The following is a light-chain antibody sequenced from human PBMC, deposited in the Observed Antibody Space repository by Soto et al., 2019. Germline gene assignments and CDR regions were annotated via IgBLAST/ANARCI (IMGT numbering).Light chain of an antibody. J-gene: IGKJ5*01. CDR1: QSISIY. CDR2: GAS. Sequence: MQMTQSPSSRSASVGDRCTITCRASQSISIYLNWYQLKPGKAPNLLMYGASYLKSGVPTRFSGSGSGTDFTLTISSLQPEDFAIYYCQQPYTTPEITCGQGTRLENK. CDR3: QQPYTTPEIT. V-gene: IGKV1-39*01.